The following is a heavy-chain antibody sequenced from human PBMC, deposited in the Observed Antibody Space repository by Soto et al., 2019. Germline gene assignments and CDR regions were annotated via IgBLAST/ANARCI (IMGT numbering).Heavy chain of an antibody. J-gene: IGHJ4*02. Sequence: EVQLLESGGDLVQPGGSLRLSCAASGFNVGAFAVNWVRQAPGKGLEWVSGISVSDAFIYYADSVRGRFSISRDNAKNSLFLQLNSLRAEDTAVYYCARWPNYYDSSSYFRQEYFDYWGRGTLVTVSS. CDR1: GFNVGAFA. CDR2: ISVSDAFI. CDR3: ARWPNYYDSSSYFRQEYFDY. V-gene: IGHV3-23*01. D-gene: IGHD3-22*01.